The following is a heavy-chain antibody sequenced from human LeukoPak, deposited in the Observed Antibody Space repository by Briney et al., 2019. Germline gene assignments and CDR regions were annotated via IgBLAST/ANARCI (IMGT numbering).Heavy chain of an antibody. CDR2: VSSSSSYI. D-gene: IGHD3-10*01. CDR1: GFTFSSYS. V-gene: IGHV3-21*01. J-gene: IGHJ4*02. CDR3: ARGGSFGELLTPPGY. Sequence: GGSLRLSCAASGFTFSSYSMNWVRQAPGKGLEWVSSVSSSSSYIYYADSVKGRFSSSRDNAKNSLYLQMNSLRAEDTAVYYCARGGSFGELLTPPGYWGQGTLVTVSS.